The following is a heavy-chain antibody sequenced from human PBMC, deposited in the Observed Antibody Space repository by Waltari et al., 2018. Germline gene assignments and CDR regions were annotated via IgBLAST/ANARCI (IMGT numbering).Heavy chain of an antibody. CDR2: IYYSGST. D-gene: IGHD1-26*01. J-gene: IGHJ4*02. CDR1: GGSISSHY. CDR3: VRGSGSYDY. Sequence: QVQLQESGPGLVKPSETLSLTCTVSGGSISSHYWSWIRQPPGKGLEWIGYIYYSGSTNYNPSLKSRVTIAVDTSKNQFSLKLSAVTAADTAVYYCVRGSGSYDYWGQGTLVTVSS. V-gene: IGHV4-59*11.